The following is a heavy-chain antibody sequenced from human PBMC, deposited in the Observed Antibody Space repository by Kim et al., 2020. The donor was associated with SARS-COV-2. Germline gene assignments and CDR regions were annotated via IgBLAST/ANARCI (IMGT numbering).Heavy chain of an antibody. D-gene: IGHD3-10*01. CDR1: GGSISSSSYY. CDR3: ARGPGGSGSYYYYYYG. Sequence: SETLSLTCTVSGGSISSSSYYWGWIRQPPGKGLEWIGSIYYSGSTYYNPSLKSRVTISVDTSKNQFSLKLSSVTAADTAVYYCARGPGGSGSYYYYYYG. J-gene: IGHJ6*01. V-gene: IGHV4-39*07. CDR2: IYYSGST.